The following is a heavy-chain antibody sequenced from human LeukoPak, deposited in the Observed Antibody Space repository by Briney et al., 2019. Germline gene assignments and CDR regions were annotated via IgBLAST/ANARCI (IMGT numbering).Heavy chain of an antibody. CDR1: GDSITSSY. Sequence: SETLSLTCIISGDSITSSYWSWVRQPPGKGLEWTAYVYYSGITNYNPSLKSRATISVDTSKNQLSLTLSSVTAADTAIYYCVKTAGRDGPAPPYRGPGILVTVSS. CDR2: VYYSGIT. V-gene: IGHV4-59*01. D-gene: IGHD1-1*01. J-gene: IGHJ1*01. CDR3: VKTAGRDGPAPPY.